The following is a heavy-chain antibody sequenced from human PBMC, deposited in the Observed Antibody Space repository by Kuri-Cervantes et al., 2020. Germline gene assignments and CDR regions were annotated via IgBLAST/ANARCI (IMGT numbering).Heavy chain of an antibody. J-gene: IGHJ3*02. V-gene: IGHV3-21*01. Sequence: LSLTCAASGFTFSSYSMNWVRQAPGKGLEWVSSISSSSSYIYYADSVKGRFTISRDNAKNSLYLQMNSLRAEDTAVYYCARDLFYYYDSSGYWELDDAFDIWGQGTMVTVSS. CDR1: GFTFSSYS. D-gene: IGHD3-22*01. CDR2: ISSSSSYI. CDR3: ARDLFYYYDSSGYWELDDAFDI.